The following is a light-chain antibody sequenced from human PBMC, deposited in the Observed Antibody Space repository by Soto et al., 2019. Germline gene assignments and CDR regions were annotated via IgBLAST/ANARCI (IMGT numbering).Light chain of an antibody. V-gene: IGLV2-11*01. CDR2: SVS. J-gene: IGLJ1*01. CDR1: SSDVGGHNY. CDR3: CSYAGSYTYV. Sequence: QSVLTQPRSVSGSPGQSITISCTGTSSDVGGHNYVSWYQQYPGKAPKLLHSSVSKRPSGVPDRFSGSKSGNTASLTISGLQAEDEADYYCCSYAGSYTYVFGTGTKVTVL.